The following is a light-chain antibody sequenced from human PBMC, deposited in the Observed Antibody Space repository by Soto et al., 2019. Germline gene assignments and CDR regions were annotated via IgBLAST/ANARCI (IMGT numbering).Light chain of an antibody. CDR3: AAWDDSLSVL. V-gene: IGLV1-47*01. CDR2: RNN. Sequence: QSVLTQPPSASGTPGQRVTISCSGSSSNIGSNYVYWYQQLPGTAPKLLIYRNNQRPSGVPDRFSGSKSGTSASLAISGLRSEDEADYYCAAWDDSLSVLFGTG. CDR1: SSNIGSNY. J-gene: IGLJ1*01.